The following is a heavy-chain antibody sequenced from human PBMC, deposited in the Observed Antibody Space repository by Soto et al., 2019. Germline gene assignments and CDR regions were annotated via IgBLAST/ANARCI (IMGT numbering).Heavy chain of an antibody. V-gene: IGHV1-2*02. CDR1: GYTFTCYY. Sequence: ASVKVSCDASGYTFTCYYMHWVRQAPGQGLEWMGWINPNSGGANYAQKCQGRVTMTRDTSISTAYMELSRLRSDDTAVYYCARPLTARRGNWFDPWGQGTLVTVSS. CDR3: ARPLTARRGNWFDP. J-gene: IGHJ5*02. D-gene: IGHD6-6*01. CDR2: INPNSGGA.